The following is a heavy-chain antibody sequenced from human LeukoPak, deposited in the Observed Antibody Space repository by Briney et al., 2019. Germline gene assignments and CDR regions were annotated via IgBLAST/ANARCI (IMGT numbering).Heavy chain of an antibody. CDR3: ARVPQVTDYFDY. CDR2: ISAYNGNT. J-gene: IGHJ4*02. D-gene: IGHD2-21*02. Sequence: ASVKVSCKASGYTFTSYGISWVRQAPGQGLEWMGWISAYNGNTNYAQKLQGRGTMTTDTSTSTAYMELRSLRSDDTAVYYCARVPQVTDYFDYWGQGTLVTVSS. CDR1: GYTFTSYG. V-gene: IGHV1-18*01.